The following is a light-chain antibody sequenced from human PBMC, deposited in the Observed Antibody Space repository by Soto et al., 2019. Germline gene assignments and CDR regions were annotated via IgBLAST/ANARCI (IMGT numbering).Light chain of an antibody. CDR2: YTS. Sequence: EIVMTQSPATLSVSPGEGATLSCRASQSVSSKLAWYQQKPGQAPRLLIYYTSTRAPGVPAKFSGSGSETDFTLTISGLQSEDSAVYFCHQYYDRHTFGGGTKVEIK. J-gene: IGKJ4*01. CDR1: QSVSSK. V-gene: IGKV3-15*01. CDR3: HQYYDRHT.